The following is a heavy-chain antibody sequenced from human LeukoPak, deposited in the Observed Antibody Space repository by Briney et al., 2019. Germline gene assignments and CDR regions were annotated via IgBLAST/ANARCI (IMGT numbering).Heavy chain of an antibody. CDR3: ARESFSQAYYYCYMDV. J-gene: IGHJ6*03. Sequence: SVKVSCKASGGTFSSYAISWVRQAPGQGLEWMGGIIPIFGTANYAQKFQGRVTITADEATSTAYMELSSLRSEDTAVYYCARESFSQAYYYCYMDVWGKGTTVTVSS. V-gene: IGHV1-69*01. CDR1: GGTFSSYA. CDR2: IIPIFGTA. D-gene: IGHD3-3*02.